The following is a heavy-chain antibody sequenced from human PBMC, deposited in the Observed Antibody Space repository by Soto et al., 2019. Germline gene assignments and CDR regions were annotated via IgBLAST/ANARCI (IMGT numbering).Heavy chain of an antibody. V-gene: IGHV3-53*01. J-gene: IGHJ6*02. CDR1: GFTVSSNY. CDR3: ARSPDFWSGFGTPPGANGMDV. Sequence: GGSLRLSCAASGFTVSSNYITFVGHAPFKWLEWVSFIYSGGSTYYADTVKGRFTISRDISKNTLYLQMSSLRAEDTAVYYCARSPDFWSGFGTPPGANGMDVWGQGTTVTVSS. D-gene: IGHD3-3*01. CDR2: IYSGGST.